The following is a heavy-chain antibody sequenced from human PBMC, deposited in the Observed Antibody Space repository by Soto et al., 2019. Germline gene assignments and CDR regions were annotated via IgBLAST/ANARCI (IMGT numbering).Heavy chain of an antibody. D-gene: IGHD2-15*01. Sequence: QVQLVQSGAEVKKPGASVKVSCKASGYTFTSYGISWVRQAPGQGLEWMGWISAYNGNTNYAQKHQGRVTMTTDTSTSTAYMELRSLRSDDTAVYYCARDRLVATTCSGGSCYSEFDYWGQGTLVTVSS. CDR3: ARDRLVATTCSGGSCYSEFDY. V-gene: IGHV1-18*01. J-gene: IGHJ4*02. CDR2: ISAYNGNT. CDR1: GYTFTSYG.